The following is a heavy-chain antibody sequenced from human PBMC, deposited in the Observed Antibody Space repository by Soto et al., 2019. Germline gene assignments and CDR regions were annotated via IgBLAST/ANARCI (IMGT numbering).Heavy chain of an antibody. Sequence: QLQLQESGPGLVKPSETLSLTCTVSGGSISSSSYYWGWIRQPPGKGLEWIGSIYYSGSTYYNPSCNSRVTISVDTSKTQFSLKLSSVTAADTAVYYCARHQSHSSSYVDPWGQGTLVTVSS. CDR2: IYYSGST. CDR3: ARHQSHSSSYVDP. V-gene: IGHV4-39*01. D-gene: IGHD6-13*01. CDR1: GGSISSSSYY. J-gene: IGHJ5*02.